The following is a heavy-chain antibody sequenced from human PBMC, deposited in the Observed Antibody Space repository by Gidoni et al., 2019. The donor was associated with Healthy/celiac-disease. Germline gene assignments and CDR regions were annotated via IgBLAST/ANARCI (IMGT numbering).Heavy chain of an antibody. V-gene: IGHV3-33*01. D-gene: IGHD3-22*01. J-gene: IGHJ4*02. CDR2: IWYDGSNK. CDR1: GFTFSSYG. CDR3: ARDTYYDSSGYPDY. Sequence: QVQLVESGGGVVQPGRSLSLSCAASGFTFSSYGMHWVRQAPGKGLAWVAVIWYDGSNKYYADSVKGRFTISRDNSKNTLYLQMNSLRAEDTAVYYCARDTYYDSSGYPDYWGQGTLVTVSS.